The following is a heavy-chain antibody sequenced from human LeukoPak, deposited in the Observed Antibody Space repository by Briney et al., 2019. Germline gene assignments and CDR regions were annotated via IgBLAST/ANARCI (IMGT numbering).Heavy chain of an antibody. Sequence: SETLSLTCTVSGGSISSYYWSWIRQPPGKGLEGIGYIYYSGSTNYNPSLRSRVTISVDTSKNQFSLKLSSVTAAETAVYYCARVRSSGYSGYDDYWGQGTLVTVSS. V-gene: IGHV4-59*01. CDR3: ARVRSSGYSGYDDY. CDR2: IYYSGST. J-gene: IGHJ4*02. CDR1: GGSISSYY. D-gene: IGHD5-12*01.